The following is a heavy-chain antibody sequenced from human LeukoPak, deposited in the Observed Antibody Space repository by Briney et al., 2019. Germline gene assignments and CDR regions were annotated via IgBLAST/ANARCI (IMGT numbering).Heavy chain of an antibody. J-gene: IGHJ6*02. CDR3: ARDGDVDIVATFYGMDV. V-gene: IGHV3-21*01. CDR2: ISSSSSYI. D-gene: IGHD5-12*01. Sequence: GGSLRLSCAASGFTFSSYSMNWVRQAPGKGLEWVSSISSSSSYIYYADSVKGRFTISRDNAKNSLYLQMNSLRAEDTAVYYCARDGDVDIVATFYGMDVWGQGTTVTVSS. CDR1: GFTFSSYS.